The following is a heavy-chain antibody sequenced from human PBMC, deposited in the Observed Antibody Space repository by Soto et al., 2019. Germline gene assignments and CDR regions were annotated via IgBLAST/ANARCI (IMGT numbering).Heavy chain of an antibody. CDR1: GFTFKDCA. J-gene: IGHJ3*01. CDR3: AKEKGTGRAPNGAYDV. D-gene: IGHD2-8*02. Sequence: QVQLVESGGDVVQPGRSLRLSCAASGFTFKDCAMHWARQAPGKGLEWVSIIFNDAGNEYYTESVKSRFTISRDNSKNTLYLQMNSLRDEDTAVYYCAKEKGTGRAPNGAYDVWGRGTRVTVSS. CDR2: IFNDAGNE. V-gene: IGHV3-33*06.